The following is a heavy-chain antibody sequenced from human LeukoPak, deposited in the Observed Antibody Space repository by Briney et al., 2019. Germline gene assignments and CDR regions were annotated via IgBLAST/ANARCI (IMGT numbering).Heavy chain of an antibody. J-gene: IGHJ4*02. CDR1: GGTFSSYA. CDR3: ARDVIVGATLEYGQFDY. CDR2: TIPIFGTA. V-gene: IGHV1-69*13. Sequence: SVKVSCKASGGTFSSYAISWVRQAPGQGLEWMGGTIPIFGTANYAQKFQGRVTITADESTSTAYMELSSLRSEDTAVYYCARDVIVGATLEYGQFDYWGQGTLVTVSS. D-gene: IGHD1-26*01.